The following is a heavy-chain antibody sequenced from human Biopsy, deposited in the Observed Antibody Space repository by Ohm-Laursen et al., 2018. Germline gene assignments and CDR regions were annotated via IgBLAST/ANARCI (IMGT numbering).Heavy chain of an antibody. V-gene: IGHV1-69*04. CDR1: GGTFGGSP. J-gene: IGHJ3*02. CDR2: IIPFFGLT. D-gene: IGHD1-7*01. Sequence: SVKVSCKASGGTFGGSPITWLRQAPGQGLEWIGRIIPFFGLTTYAPRLQGRVTVTADTSTNTVYMDLSSLRSEDTAVYYCAKDQLHTTSSVGAAFEIWGPGTLVTVS. CDR3: AKDQLHTTSSVGAAFEI.